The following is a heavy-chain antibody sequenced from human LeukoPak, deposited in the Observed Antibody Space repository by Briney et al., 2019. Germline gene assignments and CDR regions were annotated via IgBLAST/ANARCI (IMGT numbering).Heavy chain of an antibody. D-gene: IGHD3-22*01. J-gene: IGHJ5*02. V-gene: IGHV1-18*01. CDR1: GYTFTNYG. Sequence: ASVEVSCKASGYTFTNYGISWVRQAPGQGLEWMGWISAYNGNTNYAQKVQGRVIMTTDTSTSTAYMELRSLRSDDTAVYYCARGDFDRSGYWFDPWGQGTLVTVSS. CDR3: ARGDFDRSGYWFDP. CDR2: ISAYNGNT.